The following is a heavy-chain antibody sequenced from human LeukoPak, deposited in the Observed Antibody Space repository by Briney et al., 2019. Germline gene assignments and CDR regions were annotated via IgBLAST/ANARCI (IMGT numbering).Heavy chain of an antibody. V-gene: IGHV4-34*01. CDR3: ARKKGKLLWFGELSVYFDY. CDR1: GGSFSGYY. J-gene: IGHJ4*02. CDR2: INHSGST. Sequence: SETLSLTCAVYGGSFSGYYWSWIRQPPGKGLEWIGEINHSGSTNYNPSLKSRVTISVDTSKNQFCLKLSSVTAADTAVYYCARKKGKLLWFGELSVYFDYWGQGTLVTVSS. D-gene: IGHD3-10*01.